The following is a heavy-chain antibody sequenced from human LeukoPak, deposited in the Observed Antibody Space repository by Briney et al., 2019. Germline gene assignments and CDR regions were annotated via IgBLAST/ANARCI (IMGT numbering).Heavy chain of an antibody. V-gene: IGHV3-23*01. CDR3: AIGEGVGCGYGVHV. J-gene: IGHJ6*02. Sequence: GGSLRLSCAASGFTFTSYAMTWVRQAPGKGLEWVSSIGGNTYYADSVKGRFTISRDNSENMLYLHMDSLRAGDTALYYCAIGEGVGCGYGVHVWGQGTTVTASS. D-gene: IGHD2-21*01. CDR1: GFTFTSYA. CDR2: IGGNT.